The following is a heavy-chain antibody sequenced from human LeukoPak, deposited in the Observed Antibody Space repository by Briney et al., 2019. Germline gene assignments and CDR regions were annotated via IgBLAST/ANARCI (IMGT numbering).Heavy chain of an antibody. CDR3: ARGDYGDEYYFDY. CDR1: GGTFISYA. J-gene: IGHJ4*02. Sequence: GASVTVSCTASGGTFISYAISWVRQAPGQGLEWMGGIIPIFGTANYAQKFQGRVTITADESTSTAYMELSSLRSEDTAVYYCARGDYGDEYYFDYWGQGTLVTVSS. CDR2: IIPIFGTA. D-gene: IGHD4-17*01. V-gene: IGHV1-69*13.